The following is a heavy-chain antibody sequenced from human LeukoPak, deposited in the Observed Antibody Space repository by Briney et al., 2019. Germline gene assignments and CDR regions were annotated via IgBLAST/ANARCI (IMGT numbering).Heavy chain of an antibody. CDR1: GGSISSSTSGWGWY. D-gene: IGHD4-23*01. V-gene: IGHV4-39*07. Sequence: ETLSLTCTISGGSISSSTSGWGWYWGWIRQPPGKGLEWIGSIYYSGSTYYNPSLKGRVTISVDRSKNQFSLKLSSVTAADTAVYYCARTQKTTVVTTIDYWGQGTLVTVSS. CDR2: IYYSGST. CDR3: ARTQKTTVVTTIDY. J-gene: IGHJ4*02.